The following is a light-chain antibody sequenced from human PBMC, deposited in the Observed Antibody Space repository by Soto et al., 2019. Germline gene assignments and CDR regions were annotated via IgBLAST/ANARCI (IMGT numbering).Light chain of an antibody. Sequence: QSVLTPPPSAAGTPGQSVTISRAGTSSDLGVYNYVSWYQHHQVKAPKLIIYDVYKRPSGVPDRFSVSKSDNTTSLTISGLQAEDEADYYCCSYTGTYTGVFGGGTKVTVL. CDR1: SSDLGVYNY. CDR3: CSYTGTYTGV. J-gene: IGLJ3*02. CDR2: DVY. V-gene: IGLV2-11*01.